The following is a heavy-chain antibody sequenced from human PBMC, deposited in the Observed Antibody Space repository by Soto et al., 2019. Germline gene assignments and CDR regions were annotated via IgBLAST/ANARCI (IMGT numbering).Heavy chain of an antibody. D-gene: IGHD6-13*01. CDR3: ASMPTLIRQQLERWGFDP. J-gene: IGHJ5*02. V-gene: IGHV4-31*03. Sequence: QVQLQESGPGLVKPSQTLSLTCTVSGGSISSGGYYWSWIRQHPGKGLEWIGYIYYSGSTYYNPSLKSRVTISVDTSKNKFSLKLRSVNAADTAVYYGASMPTLIRQQLERWGFDPWGQGTLVTVSS. CDR1: GGSISSGGYY. CDR2: IYYSGST.